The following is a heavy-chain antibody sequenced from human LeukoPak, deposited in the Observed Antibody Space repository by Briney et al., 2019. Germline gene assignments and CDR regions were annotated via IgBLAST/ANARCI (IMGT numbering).Heavy chain of an antibody. CDR1: GFTFSSYW. D-gene: IGHD2-15*01. V-gene: IGHV3-7*01. Sequence: GGSLRLSCAASGFTFSSYWMSWVRQAPGKGLEWAANIKQDGSEKYYVDSVKGRFTISRDNAKNSLYLQMNSLRAEDTAVYYCARDVVVGATPGNYYYGMDVWGQGTTVTVSS. CDR3: ARDVVVGATPGNYYYGMDV. J-gene: IGHJ6*02. CDR2: IKQDGSEK.